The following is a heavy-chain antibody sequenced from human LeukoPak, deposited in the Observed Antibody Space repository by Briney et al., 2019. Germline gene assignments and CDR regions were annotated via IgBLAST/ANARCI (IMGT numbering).Heavy chain of an antibody. CDR2: INWDGGGT. D-gene: IGHD4-17*01. CDR3: ARGYGDYLY. J-gene: IGHJ4*02. V-gene: IGHV3-20*04. Sequence: PGGSLRLSCGASGFTFEDYGMAWVRQAPGKGLEWVSAINWDGGGTGYADSVKGRFTISRDNAKKSLYLQMNSLRAEDTAFYYCARGYGDYLYWGQGTLVTVSS. CDR1: GFTFEDYG.